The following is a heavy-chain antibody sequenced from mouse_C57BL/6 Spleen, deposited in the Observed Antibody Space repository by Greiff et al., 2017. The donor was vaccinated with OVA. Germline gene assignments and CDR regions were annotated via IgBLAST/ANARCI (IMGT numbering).Heavy chain of an antibody. D-gene: IGHD1-1*01. Sequence: QVQLQQPGTELVKPGASVKLSCKASGYTFTSYWMHWVKQRPGQGLEWIGNINPSNGGTNYNEKFKSKATLTVDKSSSTAYMQLSSLTSEDSAVYFCARVGYYYGSSSYFDYWGQGTTLTVSS. J-gene: IGHJ2*01. CDR1: GYTFTSYW. CDR3: ARVGYYYGSSSYFDY. V-gene: IGHV1-53*01. CDR2: INPSNGGT.